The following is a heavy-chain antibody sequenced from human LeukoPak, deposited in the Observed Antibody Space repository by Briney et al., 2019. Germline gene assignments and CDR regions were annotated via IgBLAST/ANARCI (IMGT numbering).Heavy chain of an antibody. D-gene: IGHD1-26*01. CDR1: GGSISSGSYY. V-gene: IGHV4-61*02. Sequence: PSETLSLTCTVSGGSISSGSYYWSWIRQPAGKGLEWIGRIYTSGSTNYNPSLKSRVTISVDTSKNQFSLKLSSVTAADTAVYYCARGGRGGARTQFDYWGQGTLVTVSS. CDR2: IYTSGST. CDR3: ARGGRGGARTQFDY. J-gene: IGHJ4*02.